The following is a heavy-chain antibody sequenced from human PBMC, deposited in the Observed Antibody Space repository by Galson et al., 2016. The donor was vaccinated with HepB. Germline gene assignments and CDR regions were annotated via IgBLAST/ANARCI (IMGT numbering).Heavy chain of an antibody. Sequence: SLRLSCAASGFIVSSNYMNWVRQAPGKGLEWVSVIYSGGSKHYADSVKGGFTISRDKTKNTLFLQMNSQRAEDPAVYYGATSPSVGFWGQGTLVTVSS. CDR1: GFIVSSNY. D-gene: IGHD2-15*01. CDR3: ATSPSVGF. V-gene: IGHV3-66*01. CDR2: IYSGGSK. J-gene: IGHJ4*02.